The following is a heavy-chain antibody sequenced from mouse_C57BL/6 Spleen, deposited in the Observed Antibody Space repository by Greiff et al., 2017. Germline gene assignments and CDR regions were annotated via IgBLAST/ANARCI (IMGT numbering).Heavy chain of an antibody. CDR2: IYPGDGDT. D-gene: IGHD2-13*01. J-gene: IGHJ2*01. CDR1: GYAFSSYW. Sequence: QVQLQQSGAELVKPGASVKISCKASGYAFSSYWMNWVKQRPGKGLEWIGQIYPGDGDTNYNGKFKGKAKLPADKSSSTAYMQISSLTSEDSAVYFCARSTMVYYLDYWGQGTTLTVSS. V-gene: IGHV1-80*01. CDR3: ARSTMVYYLDY.